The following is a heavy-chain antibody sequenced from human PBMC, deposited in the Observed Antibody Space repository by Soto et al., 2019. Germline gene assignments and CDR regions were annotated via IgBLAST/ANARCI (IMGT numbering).Heavy chain of an antibody. V-gene: IGHV3-21*01. D-gene: IGHD3-3*01. CDR2: ISSSSSYI. CDR1: GFTFSSYS. Sequence: EVQLVESGGGLVKPGGSLRLSCAASGFTFSSYSMNWVRPAPGKGLEWVSSISSSSSYIYYEDSVKDRFTISRDNAKNSLYLQMNSLRAEDTAVYYCATQYYDFWSGYYYDAFDIWGQGTMVTVSS. J-gene: IGHJ3*02. CDR3: ATQYYDFWSGYYYDAFDI.